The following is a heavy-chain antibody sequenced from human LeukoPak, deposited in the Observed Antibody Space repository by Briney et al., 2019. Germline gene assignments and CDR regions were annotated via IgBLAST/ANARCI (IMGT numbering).Heavy chain of an antibody. CDR2: ISDSGRDT. CDR1: GFSFSNYA. D-gene: IGHD3-10*01. CDR3: AKVPYSDYGSGRPPFMDV. J-gene: IGHJ6*02. V-gene: IGHV3-23*01. Sequence: GGSLRLSCAASGFSFSNYAMSWVRQAPGEGLGWVSTISDSGRDTYCADSVKGRFTISRDNSKNTLYLQMTSLRVEDTATYYCAKVPYSDYGSGRPPFMDVWGQGTTVAVSS.